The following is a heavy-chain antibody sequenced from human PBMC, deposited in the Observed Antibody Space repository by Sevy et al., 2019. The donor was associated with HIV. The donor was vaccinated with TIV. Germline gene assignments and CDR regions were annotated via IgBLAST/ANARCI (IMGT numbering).Heavy chain of an antibody. CDR3: ARDQHDYAGNVRTGWFDP. Sequence: GGSLRLSCATSGFIFSNYAMHWIRQAPGKGLEWVAVISYDGTNKYYADSVKGRFTISRDNSKKILYVQMNSLRGEDTAVYYCARDQHDYAGNVRTGWFDPWGQGTLVTVSS. V-gene: IGHV3-30*19. CDR2: ISYDGTNK. D-gene: IGHD4-17*01. J-gene: IGHJ5*02. CDR1: GFIFSNYA.